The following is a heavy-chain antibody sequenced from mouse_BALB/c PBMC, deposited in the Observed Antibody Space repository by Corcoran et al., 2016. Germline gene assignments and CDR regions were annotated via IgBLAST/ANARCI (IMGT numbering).Heavy chain of an antibody. CDR1: GYSFTGYT. J-gene: IGHJ2*01. CDR3: ARPGQSSYYFDY. CDR2: INPYNGGT. V-gene: IGHV1-18*01. Sequence: EVQLQQSGPERVKPGASRKIPCRASGYSFTGYTMNWVKQSHGKNLGWIGLINPYNGGTSYNQKFKGKATLNVDKSSSTAYMELLSLTSEDSAVYYCARPGQSSYYFDYWGQGTTLTVSS.